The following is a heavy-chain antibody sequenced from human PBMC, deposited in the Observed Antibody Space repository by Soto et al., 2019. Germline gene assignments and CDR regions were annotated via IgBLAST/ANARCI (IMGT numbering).Heavy chain of an antibody. CDR2: IIPIFGTA. J-gene: IGHJ6*02. CDR3: ARVLDYSTLGYYYGMDV. D-gene: IGHD4-4*01. Sequence: SVKVSCKASGGTFSSYAISWVRQVPGQGLEWMGGIIPIFGTANYAQKFQGRVTITADESTSTAYMELSSLRSEDTAVYYCARVLDYSTLGYYYGMDVWGQGTTVTVSS. V-gene: IGHV1-69*13. CDR1: GGTFSSYA.